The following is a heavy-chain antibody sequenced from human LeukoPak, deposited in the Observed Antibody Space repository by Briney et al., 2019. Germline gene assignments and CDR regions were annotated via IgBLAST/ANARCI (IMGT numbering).Heavy chain of an antibody. CDR2: ISRSSTYI. J-gene: IGHJ4*02. V-gene: IGHV3-21*01. Sequence: AGGSLRLSCAASGLTFSSYNMNWVRQAPGKGLEWVSSISRSSTYISYADSVKGRFTISRDNARTSLYLQMNSLRAEDTAVYYCARDLSGIAGYAYGRGIDYWGQGTLVTVSS. CDR1: GLTFSSYN. CDR3: ARDLSGIAGYAYGRGIDY. D-gene: IGHD3-16*01.